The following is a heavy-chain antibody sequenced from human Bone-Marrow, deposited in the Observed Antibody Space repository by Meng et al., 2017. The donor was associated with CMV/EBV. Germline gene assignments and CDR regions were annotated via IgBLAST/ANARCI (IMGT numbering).Heavy chain of an antibody. J-gene: IGHJ5*02. D-gene: IGHD6-13*01. V-gene: IGHV6-1*01. CDR3: ARDIAAAGTGGTFDP. CDR2: TYYRSKWYN. CDR1: VSSNSAD. Sequence: VSSNSADWNWIRQSPSRGLEWLGRTYYRSKWYNDYAVSVKSRITINPDTSKNQFSLQLNSVTPEDTAVYYCARDIAAAGTGGTFDPWGQGTLVTVSS.